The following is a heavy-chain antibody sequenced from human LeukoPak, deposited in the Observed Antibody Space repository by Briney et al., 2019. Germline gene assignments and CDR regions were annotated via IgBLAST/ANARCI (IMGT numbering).Heavy chain of an antibody. CDR3: ARDMYDFWSGYYNEPGAY. D-gene: IGHD3-3*01. CDR2: IWYDGSNK. V-gene: IGHV3-33*01. J-gene: IGHJ4*02. Sequence: PGGSLRLSCAASGFTFSSYGMHWVRQAPGKGLEWVAVIWYDGSNKYYADSVKGRFTISRDNSKNTLYLQMNSLRAEDTAVYYCARDMYDFWSGYYNEPGAYWGQGTLVTVSS. CDR1: GFTFSSYG.